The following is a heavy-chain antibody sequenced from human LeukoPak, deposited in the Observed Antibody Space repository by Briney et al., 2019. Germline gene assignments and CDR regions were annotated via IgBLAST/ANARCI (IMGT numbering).Heavy chain of an antibody. J-gene: IGHJ4*02. Sequence: ASVKVSCTASGYTFTGYYMHWVRQAPGQGLEWMGWINPNNGSANYAQNFQGRVTMTRDTSISTAYMELSRLRADDTAVYYCARDQDIAVAGTFDYWGQGTLVSVSS. CDR2: INPNNGSA. CDR3: ARDQDIAVAGTFDY. D-gene: IGHD6-19*01. CDR1: GYTFTGYY. V-gene: IGHV1-2*02.